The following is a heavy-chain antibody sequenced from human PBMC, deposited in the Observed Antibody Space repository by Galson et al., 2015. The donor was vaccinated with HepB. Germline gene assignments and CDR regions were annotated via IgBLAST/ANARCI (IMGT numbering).Heavy chain of an antibody. D-gene: IGHD6-19*01. CDR1: GFSLSTTEMR. J-gene: IGHJ2*01. CDR2: IDWDDDK. V-gene: IGHV2-70*04. Sequence: ALVKPTQTLTLICTFSGFSLSTTEMRVSWIRQPPGKALEWLARIDWDDDKFYSTSLKTRLTISKDTSKNQVVPTMTNMDPVDTATYYCARSGYSSGWYPWYFDLWGRGTLVTVSS. CDR3: ARSGYSSGWYPWYFDL.